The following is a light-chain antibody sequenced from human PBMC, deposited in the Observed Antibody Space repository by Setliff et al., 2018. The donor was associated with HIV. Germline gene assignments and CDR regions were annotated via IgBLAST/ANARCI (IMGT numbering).Light chain of an antibody. J-gene: IGLJ1*01. CDR2: EVS. CDR1: SSDVCAYNY. Sequence: QSALTQPASVSGSPGQSITISCTGTSSDVCAYNYVSWYQQYPGKAPKLMIYEVSNRPSGVSNRFSGSKSGNTASLTISGLQAEDEADYYCCSYTSRNTEVFGTGTKGTV. V-gene: IGLV2-14*01. CDR3: CSYTSRNTEV.